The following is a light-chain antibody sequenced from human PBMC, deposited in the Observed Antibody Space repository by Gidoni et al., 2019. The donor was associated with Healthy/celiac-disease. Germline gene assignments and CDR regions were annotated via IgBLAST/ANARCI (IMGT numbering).Light chain of an antibody. J-gene: IGLJ1*01. CDR1: SSDVGSYNL. CDR2: EVT. Sequence: QSALTQPASGSGAPGPAITISCTGTSSDVGSYNLVSWYQQHPGKVPKLMIYEVTKRPSGVSNRFSGSKSGNTASLTISGLQAEDEADFYCCSYAGSSTYVFGSGTKVTVL. V-gene: IGLV2-23*02. CDR3: CSYAGSSTYV.